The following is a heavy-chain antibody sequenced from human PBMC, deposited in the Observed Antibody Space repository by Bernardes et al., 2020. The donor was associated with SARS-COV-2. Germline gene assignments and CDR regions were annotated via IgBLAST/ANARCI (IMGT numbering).Heavy chain of an antibody. CDR3: AKVYYDSSGYLHYYYGMDV. Sequence: SLRLSCAASGFTFSSYGMHWVRQAPGKGLEWVAVISYDGSNKYYADSVKGRFTISRDNSKNTLYLQMNSLRAEDTAVYYCAKVYYDSSGYLHYYYGMDVWGQGTTVTVSS. D-gene: IGHD3-22*01. J-gene: IGHJ6*02. CDR1: GFTFSSYG. CDR2: ISYDGSNK. V-gene: IGHV3-30*18.